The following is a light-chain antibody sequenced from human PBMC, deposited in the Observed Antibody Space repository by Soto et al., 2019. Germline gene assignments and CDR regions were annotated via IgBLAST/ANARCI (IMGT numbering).Light chain of an antibody. CDR1: QSIGTY. V-gene: IGKV1-39*01. J-gene: IGKJ5*01. CDR3: QQSYSTPLN. Sequence: DIQMTQSPSSLSASVGDRVTITCRASQSIGTYLHWYQQKPGKAPKLLIYAASNLQSGVPSRFSGSGSGTDFTLTMNSLQPEDFATYYCQQSYSTPLNFGQGTRLEIK. CDR2: AAS.